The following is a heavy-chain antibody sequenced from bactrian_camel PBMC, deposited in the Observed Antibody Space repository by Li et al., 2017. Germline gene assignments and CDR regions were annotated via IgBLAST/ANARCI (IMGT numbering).Heavy chain of an antibody. V-gene: IGHV3S45*01. CDR3: AADLRWCRSGYFDPHGRVWV. CDR1: GHSRGSNC. CDR2: IRRDGGET. Sequence: HVQLVESGGGSMQAGGSLRLSCKVSGHSRGSNCVGWYRLPPGRAPAEREGIAAIRRDGGETWYAASVKGRFTISRDSAKNTLYLQMNSLEPEDTAIYYCAADLRWCRSGYFDPHGRVWVLGPGDPGHRL. J-gene: IGHJ6*01. D-gene: IGHD2*01.